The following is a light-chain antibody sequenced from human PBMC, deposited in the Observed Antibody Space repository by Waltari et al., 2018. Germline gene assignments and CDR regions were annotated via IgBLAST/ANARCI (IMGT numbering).Light chain of an antibody. J-gene: IGLJ3*02. CDR3: QSYGSDWV. CDR1: SSTLRAAFA. V-gene: IGLV1-40*01. CDR2: GNN. Sequence: QSVLTQPPSVSGAPGQRFTISCTGTSSTLRAAFAVHWSQQLPGTAPKLPFYGNNNLPSGAPDRFSGTKSGTSASLAIAGLQAEDEADYYCQSYGSDWVFGGGTKLIV.